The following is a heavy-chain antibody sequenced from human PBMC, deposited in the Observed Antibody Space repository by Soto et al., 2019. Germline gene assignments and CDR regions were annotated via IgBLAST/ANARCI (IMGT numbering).Heavy chain of an antibody. V-gene: IGHV3-23*01. CDR1: GFTFSSYA. D-gene: IGHD6-19*01. CDR3: AKGSPEYSSGWTPFDY. CDR2: ISGSGGST. J-gene: IGHJ4*02. Sequence: PGGSLRLSCAASGFTFSSYAMSWVRQAPGKGLEWVSAISGSGGSTYYADSVKGRFTISRDNSKNTLYLQMNSLRAEDTAVYYCAKGSPEYSSGWTPFDYWGQGTLVTVSS.